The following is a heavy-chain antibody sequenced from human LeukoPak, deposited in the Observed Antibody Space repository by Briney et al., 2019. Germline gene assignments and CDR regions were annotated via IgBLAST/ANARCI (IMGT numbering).Heavy chain of an antibody. CDR1: GYSISNGYY. Sequence: SETLSLTCTVSGYSISNGYYWGWIRQPPGKGLEWIGSIYHSGSIYYNPSLKSRVTISVDTSKNQLSLKLSSVTAADTAVYYCARAAAHYYYYYMDVWGKGTTVTVSS. V-gene: IGHV4-38-2*02. CDR3: ARAAAHYYYYYMDV. D-gene: IGHD2-2*01. CDR2: IYHSGSI. J-gene: IGHJ6*03.